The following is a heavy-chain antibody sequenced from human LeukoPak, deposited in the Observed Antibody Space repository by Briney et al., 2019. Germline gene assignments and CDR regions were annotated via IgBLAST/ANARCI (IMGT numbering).Heavy chain of an antibody. CDR3: ASSSGWPPYMDV. Sequence: SETPSLTCTVSGGSVSSGSYYWSWIRQPPGKGLEWIGYIYYSGSTNYNPSLKSRVTISVDTSKNQFSLKLSSVTAADTAVYYCASSSGWPPYMDVWGKGTTVTVSS. J-gene: IGHJ6*04. D-gene: IGHD6-19*01. CDR2: IYYSGST. CDR1: GGSVSSGSYY. V-gene: IGHV4-61*01.